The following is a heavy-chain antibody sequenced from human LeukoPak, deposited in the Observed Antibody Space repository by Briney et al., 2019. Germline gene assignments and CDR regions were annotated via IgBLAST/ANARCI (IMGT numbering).Heavy chain of an antibody. V-gene: IGHV1-69*05. D-gene: IGHD3-16*02. CDR1: GVTFNSYA. J-gene: IGHJ5*02. Sequence: SVKVSCKPSGVTFNSYAINWVRQAPGQGREWMGRIIPIFGTTNYARNIQDRVTITTLKSTRTAYMELSSLRSQDTAVYYCAKAGLYDYVWGSYRQKWFDPWGQGTLVTVSS. CDR2: IIPIFGTT. CDR3: AKAGLYDYVWGSYRQKWFDP.